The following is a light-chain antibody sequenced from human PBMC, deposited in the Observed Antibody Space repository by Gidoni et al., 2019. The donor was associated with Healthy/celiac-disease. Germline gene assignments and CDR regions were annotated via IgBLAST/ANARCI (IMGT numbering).Light chain of an antibody. CDR1: QSVLYSSNNKND. V-gene: IGKV4-1*01. CDR3: QQYYSTPKT. Sequence: IVMTQSPDSLAVSLGERATINCKSSQSVLYSSNNKNDLAWYQQKPGQPPKLLIYWASTRESGVPDRFSGSGSGTDFTLTISSLQAEDVAVYYCQQYYSTPKTFGPGTKVDIK. J-gene: IGKJ3*01. CDR2: WAS.